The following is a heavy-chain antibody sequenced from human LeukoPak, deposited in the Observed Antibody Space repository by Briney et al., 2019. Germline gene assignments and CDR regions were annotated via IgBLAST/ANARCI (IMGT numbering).Heavy chain of an antibody. J-gene: IGHJ3*02. CDR1: GGSISSSSYY. D-gene: IGHD1-26*01. Sequence: SETLSLTCTVSGGSISSSSYYWGWIRQPPGKGLEWIGSIYYSGSTYYNPSLKSRVTISVDTSKNQFSLKLSSVTAADTAVYYCARAGFEVGAKVAFDIWGQGTMVTVSS. CDR3: ARAGFEVGAKVAFDI. CDR2: IYYSGST. V-gene: IGHV4-39*07.